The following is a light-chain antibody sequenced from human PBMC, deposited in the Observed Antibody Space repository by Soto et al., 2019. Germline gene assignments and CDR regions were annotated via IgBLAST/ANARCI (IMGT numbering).Light chain of an antibody. CDR1: QTISNNY. CDR3: QQYGSSSSCT. Sequence: TMLTQFPGSLSLSPGERATLSFRASQTISNNYIAWYQQKPGQAPRLLIYGASSRATGIPDRFSGSGSGTDFTLTISRLETEDFAVYFCQQYGSSSSCTFGQGTKVDNK. J-gene: IGKJ1*01. CDR2: GAS. V-gene: IGKV3-20*01.